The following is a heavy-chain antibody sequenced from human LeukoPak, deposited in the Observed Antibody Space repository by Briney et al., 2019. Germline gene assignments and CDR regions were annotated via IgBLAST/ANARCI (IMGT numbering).Heavy chain of an antibody. CDR2: INTNTGNP. CDR1: GYTFTSYA. J-gene: IGHJ3*02. D-gene: IGHD2-15*01. Sequence: ASVKVSCKASGYTFTSYAMNWVRQAPGQGLEWMGWINTNTGNPTYAQGFTGRFVFSLDTSVSTAYLQISSLKAEDTAVYCCAESPGKYCSGGSCHLGAFDIWGQGTMVTVSS. CDR3: AESPGKYCSGGSCHLGAFDI. V-gene: IGHV7-4-1*02.